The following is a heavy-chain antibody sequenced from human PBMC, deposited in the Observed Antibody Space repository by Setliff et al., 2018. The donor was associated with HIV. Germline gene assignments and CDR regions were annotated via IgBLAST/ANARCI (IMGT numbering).Heavy chain of an antibody. CDR2: IIPIFGTT. V-gene: IGHV1-69*13. CDR1: GGTFSTHS. Sequence: VASVKVSCKASGGTFSTHSISWVRQAPGQGLEWMGGIIPIFGTTNYARKFQGRVTITADDSTSTAYMDLNNLRSEDTAVYYCARESGICGGDCHYAFDMWGHGTRVTVSS. J-gene: IGHJ3*02. CDR3: ARESGICGGDCHYAFDM. D-gene: IGHD2-21*02.